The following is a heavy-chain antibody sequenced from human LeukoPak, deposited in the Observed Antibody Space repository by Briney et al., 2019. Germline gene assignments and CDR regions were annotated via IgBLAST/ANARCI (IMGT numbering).Heavy chain of an antibody. Sequence: GEYLRLSCAASGFAFHKFGMHWDRQAPGKGLEWVAFIRYDGTNECYTDSVKGRFTISRDNSKNTLYLQMGSLRVDDTAVYYCARGVDQDYWGQGTLVTVSS. CDR1: GFAFHKFG. CDR2: IRYDGTNE. V-gene: IGHV3-30*02. J-gene: IGHJ4*02. CDR3: ARGVDQDY. D-gene: IGHD2-15*01.